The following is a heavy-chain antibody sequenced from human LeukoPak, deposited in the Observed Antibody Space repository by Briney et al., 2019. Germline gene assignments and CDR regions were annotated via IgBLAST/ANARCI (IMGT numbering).Heavy chain of an antibody. V-gene: IGHV1-2*02. Sequence: PSVKVSCKASGYTFTGHNIHWVREAHGQGLGWMGWIIHNNGGTNYAQQFQGRVTMTKDTSISTAYMELTRLTSDDTAVYYCATGDVTQGNPHWGQGTLVTVSS. J-gene: IGHJ4*02. D-gene: IGHD4-11*01. CDR1: GYTFTGHN. CDR2: IIHNNGGT. CDR3: ATGDVTQGNPH.